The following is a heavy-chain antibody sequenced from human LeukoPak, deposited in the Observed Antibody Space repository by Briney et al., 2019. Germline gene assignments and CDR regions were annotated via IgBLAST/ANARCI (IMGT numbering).Heavy chain of an antibody. CDR2: ISYDGSNK. CDR3: AKALWFGEGTAYYFDY. J-gene: IGHJ4*02. V-gene: IGHV3-30*18. Sequence: GRSLRLSCAASGFTFSSYGMHWVRQAPGKGLEWVAVISYDGSNKYYADSVKGRFTISRDNSKNTLYLQMNSLRAEDTAVYYCAKALWFGEGTAYYFDYWGQGTLVTVSS. D-gene: IGHD3-10*01. CDR1: GFTFSSYG.